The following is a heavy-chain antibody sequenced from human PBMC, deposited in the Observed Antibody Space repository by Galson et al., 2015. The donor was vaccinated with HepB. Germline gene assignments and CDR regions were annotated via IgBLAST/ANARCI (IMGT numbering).Heavy chain of an antibody. Sequence: SVKVSCKASGYTFTSYDINWVRQATGQGLEWMGWMNPNSGNTGYAQKFQGRVTMTRNTSISTAYMELSSLRSEDTAVYYCARGVVPAARDFWSGFGYYYYYMDVWGKGTTVTVSS. V-gene: IGHV1-8*01. CDR1: GYTFTSYD. CDR3: ARGVVPAARDFWSGFGYYYYYMDV. D-gene: IGHD3-3*01. J-gene: IGHJ6*03. CDR2: MNPNSGNT.